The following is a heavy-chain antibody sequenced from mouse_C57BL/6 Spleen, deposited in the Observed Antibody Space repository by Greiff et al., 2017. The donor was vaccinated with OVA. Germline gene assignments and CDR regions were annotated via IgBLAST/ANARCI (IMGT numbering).Heavy chain of an antibody. Sequence: VQLLQSGPVLVKPGASVKMSCKASGYTFTDYYMNWVKQSHGKSLEWIGGINPYNGGTSYNQKFKGRATLTVDKSYSTVYMELNSLTSEDSAVYYCARENSYYGSSPAWFAYWGKGTLVTVSA. CDR3: ARENSYYGSSPAWFAY. CDR1: GYTFTDYY. CDR2: INPYNGGT. V-gene: IGHV1-19*01. D-gene: IGHD1-1*01. J-gene: IGHJ3*01.